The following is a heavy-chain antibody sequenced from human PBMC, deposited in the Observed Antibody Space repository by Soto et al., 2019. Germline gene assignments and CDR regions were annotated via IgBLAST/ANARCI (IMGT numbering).Heavy chain of an antibody. V-gene: IGHV1-8*01. CDR3: ARRTTSWSAADY. D-gene: IGHD6-13*01. Sequence: QVQLVQSGAEVKKPGASVKVSCKASGYTFTTYDLNWVRQATGQGLEWMGWLNPNSGNTGYAQKFQGRVTMSRNTSISTAYMELSSLRSEDTAIYYCARRTTSWSAADYWGQGTLVTVSS. J-gene: IGHJ4*02. CDR1: GYTFTTYD. CDR2: LNPNSGNT.